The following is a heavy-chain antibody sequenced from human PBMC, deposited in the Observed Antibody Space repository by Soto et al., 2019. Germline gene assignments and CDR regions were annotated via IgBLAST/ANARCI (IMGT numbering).Heavy chain of an antibody. CDR2: IIPIFGTA. D-gene: IGHD2-2*01. V-gene: IGHV1-69*13. J-gene: IGHJ6*02. CDR3: ARGPDSTQYYYYYGMDV. Sequence: ASVKVSCKASGGTFSSYAISWVRQAPGQGLEWMGGIIPIFGTANYAQKFQGRVTITADESTSTAYMELSSLRSEDTAVYYCARGPDSTQYYYYYGMDVWGQGTTVTVSS. CDR1: GGTFSSYA.